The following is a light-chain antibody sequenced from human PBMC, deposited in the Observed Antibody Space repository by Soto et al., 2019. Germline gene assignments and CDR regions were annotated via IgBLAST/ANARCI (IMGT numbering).Light chain of an antibody. CDR3: QQRSNWPPPIT. Sequence: IVLTQSPATLSLSPWERATLSCMAGQSVSSYLAWYQQKPVQAPRLLIYDASNRATGIPARFSGSGSGTDFTLTISSLEPEDFAVYYCQQRSNWPPPITFGQGTRLEI. CDR1: QSVSSY. J-gene: IGKJ5*01. V-gene: IGKV3-11*01. CDR2: DAS.